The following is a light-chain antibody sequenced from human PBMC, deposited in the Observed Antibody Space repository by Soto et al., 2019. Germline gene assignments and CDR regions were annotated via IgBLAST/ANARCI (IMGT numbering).Light chain of an antibody. Sequence: DIQMTQSPSSLSASVGDRVTITCRASQGISHYLAWYQQKAGKPPKLLIDVASALQSGVPSRFSGSGSGTDFILTISSLQPEDVATYYCQKYNSAPRTFGQGTKVDIK. CDR2: VAS. CDR3: QKYNSAPRT. J-gene: IGKJ1*01. V-gene: IGKV1-27*01. CDR1: QGISHY.